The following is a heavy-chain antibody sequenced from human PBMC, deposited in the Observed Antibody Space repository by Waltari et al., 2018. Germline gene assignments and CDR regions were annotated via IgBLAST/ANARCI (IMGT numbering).Heavy chain of an antibody. D-gene: IGHD1-1*01. V-gene: IGHV1-18*01. Sequence: QIQLVQSGGEVKKPGASVNVSCKASGYMFRNFGIFWVRQAPGQGLEYIGWISAYNGNTNYAQNFQGRLTLTTDTSASTAYMEVSSLTSDDTAVYFCARDRRDDNNSVRWLDPWGQGTLVTVSS. CDR2: ISAYNGNT. J-gene: IGHJ5*02. CDR3: ARDRRDDNNSVRWLDP. CDR1: GYMFRNFG.